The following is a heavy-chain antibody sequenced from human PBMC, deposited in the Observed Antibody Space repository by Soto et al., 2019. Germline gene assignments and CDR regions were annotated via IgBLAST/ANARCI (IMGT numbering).Heavy chain of an antibody. CDR1: GYSFTSYW. V-gene: IGHV5-51*01. CDR3: ARGSSSYYYYYGMDV. Sequence: PGESLKISRKGSGYSFTSYWIGWVRQMPGKGLEWMGIIYPGDSDTRYSPSFQGQVTISADKSISTAYLQWSSLKASDTAMYYCARGSSSYYYYYGMDVWGQGTTVTVSS. D-gene: IGHD6-6*01. J-gene: IGHJ6*02. CDR2: IYPGDSDT.